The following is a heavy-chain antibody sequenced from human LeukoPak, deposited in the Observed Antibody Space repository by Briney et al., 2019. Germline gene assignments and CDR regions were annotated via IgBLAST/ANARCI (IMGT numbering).Heavy chain of an antibody. V-gene: IGHV4-4*07. J-gene: IGHJ5*02. Sequence: SETLSLTCTVSGGPIINHYWSWIRQPAGKGLEWIGRIYSSGSANYSPSLKSRVSMSIDTSNNHFSLNLTSVTAADTALYFCARDVRYASGWSTPESWGQGTLVTVSS. CDR2: IYSSGSA. D-gene: IGHD6-19*01. CDR3: ARDVRYASGWSTPES. CDR1: GGPIINHY.